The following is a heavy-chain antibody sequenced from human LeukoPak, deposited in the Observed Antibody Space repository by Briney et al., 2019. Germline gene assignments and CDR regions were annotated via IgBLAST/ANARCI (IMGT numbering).Heavy chain of an antibody. D-gene: IGHD1-1*01. V-gene: IGHV4-59*01. CDR1: GGSINSDY. Sequence: SETLSLTCTVSGGSINSDYWSWIRQPPGKGLEWIGYIYYSGSTNYNPSLKSRVTISVDTSKNQFSLKLSSVTAADTAVYYCATTGTTGNYYMDVWGKGTTVTVSS. CDR3: ATTGTTGNYYMDV. CDR2: IYYSGST. J-gene: IGHJ6*03.